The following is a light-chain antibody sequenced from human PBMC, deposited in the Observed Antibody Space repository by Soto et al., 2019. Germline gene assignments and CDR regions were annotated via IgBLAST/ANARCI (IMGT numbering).Light chain of an antibody. CDR1: QGIRNA. CDR3: LQHNSLPLT. CDR2: AAS. J-gene: IGKJ2*01. Sequence: DIQMTQSPSSLSASVGDRVTITCRASQGIRNALVWYQQKPGKAPKRLIYAASSLQSGVPSRFSGTGSGKEFTLTIHSLQPEDFANYYFLQHNSLPLTFGQGTTLEIK. V-gene: IGKV1-17*01.